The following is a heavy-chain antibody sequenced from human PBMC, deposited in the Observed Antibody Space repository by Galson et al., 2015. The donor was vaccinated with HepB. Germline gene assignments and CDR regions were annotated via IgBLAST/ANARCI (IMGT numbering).Heavy chain of an antibody. Sequence: SVKVSCKASGYTFTTYGVSWVRQAPGQGLEWLGWIGGYKGNTNYAQKFQGRVTMTTDTSTSTAYVELRSLRSDDTAVYYCARGRDYDILTGYYTLDYWGQGTLVTVSS. CDR2: IGGYKGNT. J-gene: IGHJ4*02. V-gene: IGHV1-18*01. D-gene: IGHD3-9*01. CDR1: GYTFTTYG. CDR3: ARGRDYDILTGYYTLDY.